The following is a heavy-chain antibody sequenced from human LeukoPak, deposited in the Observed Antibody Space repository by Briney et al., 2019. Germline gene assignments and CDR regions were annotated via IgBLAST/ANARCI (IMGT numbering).Heavy chain of an antibody. CDR3: ATLGPTEYFVY. CDR1: GFTVSSNH. Sequence: GGSLRLSCAASGFTVSSNHMSWVRQAPGKGLEWVSVIYSGGTTYYADSVKGRFTISRDNSKSTLYLQMNSLRAEDTAVYYCATLGPTEYFVYWGQGTLVTVSS. J-gene: IGHJ4*02. V-gene: IGHV3-53*01. CDR2: IYSGGTT. D-gene: IGHD4-11*01.